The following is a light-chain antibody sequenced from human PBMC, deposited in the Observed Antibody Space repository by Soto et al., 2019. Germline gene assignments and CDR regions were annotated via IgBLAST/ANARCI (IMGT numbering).Light chain of an antibody. CDR3: SSYTSGSPYV. CDR2: EVS. V-gene: IGLV2-14*01. J-gene: IGLJ1*01. CDR1: SNDVGAYNY. Sequence: QSALTQPASVSGSPGQSITISCTGTSNDVGAYNYVSGYQQHPGKAPKLVIYEVSHRPSGISDRFSGSKSGDTASLTISGLQVEDEAEYYCSSYTSGSPYVFGPGTKLTVL.